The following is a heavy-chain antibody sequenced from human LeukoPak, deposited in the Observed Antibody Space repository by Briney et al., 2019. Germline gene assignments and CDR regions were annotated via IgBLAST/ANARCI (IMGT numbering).Heavy chain of an antibody. Sequence: GASVKVSCKASGYTFTGYYMHWVRQATGQGLEWMGWINPNSGGTNYAQKFQGRVTMTRDTSISTAYMELSRLRSDDTAVYYCASSRDRQQLPGMDVWGQGTTVTVSS. CDR3: ASSRDRQQLPGMDV. CDR1: GYTFTGYY. J-gene: IGHJ6*02. CDR2: INPNSGGT. V-gene: IGHV1-2*02. D-gene: IGHD6-13*01.